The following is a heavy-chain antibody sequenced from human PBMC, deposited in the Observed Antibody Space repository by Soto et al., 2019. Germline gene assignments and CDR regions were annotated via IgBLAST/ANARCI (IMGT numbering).Heavy chain of an antibody. Sequence: QMQLVESGGGVVQPGRSLRLSCAASGFTFRNYGMHWVRQAPGKGLEWVALILNDGSEEFYRDSVKGRFTISRDNSRDSLYLQMNSLRDDDTALYYCVRDDDGVPNALDMWGQGTMVSVSS. J-gene: IGHJ3*02. CDR1: GFTFRNYG. CDR2: ILNDGSEE. CDR3: VRDDDGVPNALDM. V-gene: IGHV3-33*01. D-gene: IGHD4-17*01.